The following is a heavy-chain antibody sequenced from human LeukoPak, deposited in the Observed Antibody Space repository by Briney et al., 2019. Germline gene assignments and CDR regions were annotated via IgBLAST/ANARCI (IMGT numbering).Heavy chain of an antibody. V-gene: IGHV4-4*07. J-gene: IGHJ5*02. CDR2: IYTSGST. CDR1: GGSISSYY. D-gene: IGHD3-3*01. CDR3: ARASRFLDDETRPYNWFDP. Sequence: SETLSLTCTVSGGSISSYYWSWIRQPAGKGLEWIGRIYTSGSTNYNPSLKSRVTMSVDTSKNQFSLKLSSVTAADTAVYYCARASRFLDDETRPYNWFDPWGQGTLVTVSS.